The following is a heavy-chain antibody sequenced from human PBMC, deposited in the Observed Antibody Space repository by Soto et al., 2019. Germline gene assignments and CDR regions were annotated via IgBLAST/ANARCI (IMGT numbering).Heavy chain of an antibody. CDR3: VEALGGFLDC. J-gene: IGHJ4*02. V-gene: IGHV1-69*02. CDR1: GDNFNSFI. D-gene: IGHD6-25*01. CDR2: ILPSINKT. Sequence: QVQLAQSGPEVKKPGSSVKVACKASGDNFNSFIVNWVRQAPGQGLEWLGRILPSINKTNYGQIFQGRVSISGHPSTGTVYLELSRLKSSDTGMYHCVEALGGFLDCWGQGTLVSVSS.